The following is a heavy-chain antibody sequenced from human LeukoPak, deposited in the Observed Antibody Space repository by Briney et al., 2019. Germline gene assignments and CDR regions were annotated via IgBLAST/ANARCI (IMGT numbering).Heavy chain of an antibody. CDR3: ARDSYYYDSSGYGFDY. CDR1: GGSITNYY. J-gene: IGHJ4*02. V-gene: IGHV4-59*12. CDR2: IYYSGST. Sequence: SETLSLTCRVPGGSITNYYWSWIRQPPGKGLEWIGSIYYSGSTYYNPSLKSRVTISVDTSKNQFSLKLSSVTAADTAVYYCARDSYYYDSSGYGFDYWGQGTLVTVSS. D-gene: IGHD3-22*01.